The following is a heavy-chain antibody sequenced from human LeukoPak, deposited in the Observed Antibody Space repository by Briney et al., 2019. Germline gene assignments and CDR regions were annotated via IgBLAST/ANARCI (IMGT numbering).Heavy chain of an antibody. CDR1: GFTFSRYG. Sequence: GGSLRLSCAASGFTFSRYGMSWVRQAPGKGLEWVSAISGSGGSTFYADSVKGRFTISRDNSKNTLYLQMNSLRAEDTAVYYCAKTLGYSYGMLDYWGQGTLVTVSS. J-gene: IGHJ4*02. CDR2: ISGSGGST. D-gene: IGHD5-18*01. CDR3: AKTLGYSYGMLDY. V-gene: IGHV3-23*01.